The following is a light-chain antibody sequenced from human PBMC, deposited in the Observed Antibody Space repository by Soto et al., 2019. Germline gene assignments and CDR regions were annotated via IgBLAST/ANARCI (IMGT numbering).Light chain of an antibody. Sequence: EIVMTNSPATLSVSRWEIATLSCRASQSVSSNLAWYQQKPGQAPRLLIYGASTRATGIPSRFSGSGSGTEFTLTISSLQPDDFATYYCQQYNSYSWTFGQVTKVDIK. J-gene: IGKJ1*01. CDR3: QQYNSYSWT. CDR1: QSVSSN. V-gene: IGKV3-15*01. CDR2: GAS.